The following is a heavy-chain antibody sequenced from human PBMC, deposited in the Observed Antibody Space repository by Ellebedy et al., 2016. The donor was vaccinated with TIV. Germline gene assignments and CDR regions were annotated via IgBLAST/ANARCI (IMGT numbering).Heavy chain of an antibody. CDR2: IHYSGRT. Sequence: MPSETLSLTCTVSGGSVSNDNYHWSWVRQPPGRGLEWFGYIHYSGRTNYTPSLKSRVSISVDTSKNQFSLNLSSVTAADTAVYYCARGYVTLEYWGQGTLVTVSS. CDR3: ARGYVTLEY. J-gene: IGHJ4*01. D-gene: IGHD2-21*02. CDR1: GGSVSNDNYH. V-gene: IGHV4-61*01.